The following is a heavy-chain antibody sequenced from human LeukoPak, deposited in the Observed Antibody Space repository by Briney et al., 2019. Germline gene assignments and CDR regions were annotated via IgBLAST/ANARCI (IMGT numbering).Heavy chain of an antibody. CDR1: GFTFSSYA. V-gene: IGHV3-30-3*02. CDR2: ISYDGSNK. J-gene: IGHJ3*02. D-gene: IGHD3-22*01. Sequence: GGSLRLSCAASGFTFSSYAMHWVRQAPGKGLEWVAVISYDGSNKYYADSVKGRFTISRDNSKNTLYLQMNSLRAEDTAVYYCAKHYYDSSGYEAHDAFNIWGQGTMVTVSS. CDR3: AKHYYDSSGYEAHDAFNI.